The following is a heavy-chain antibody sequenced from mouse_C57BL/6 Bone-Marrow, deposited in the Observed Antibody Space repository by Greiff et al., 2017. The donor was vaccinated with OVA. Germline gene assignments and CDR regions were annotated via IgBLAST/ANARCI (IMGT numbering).Heavy chain of an antibody. J-gene: IGHJ1*03. CDR3: ASHSRYFDV. D-gene: IGHD2-12*01. CDR1: GYSFTSYY. V-gene: IGHV1-66*01. CDR2: IYPGSGNT. Sequence: QVQLKESGPELVKPGASVKISCKASGYSFTSYYIHWVKQRPGQGLEWIGWIYPGSGNTKYNEKFKGKATLTADTSSSTAYMQLSSLTSEDSAVYYCASHSRYFDVWGTGTTVTVSS.